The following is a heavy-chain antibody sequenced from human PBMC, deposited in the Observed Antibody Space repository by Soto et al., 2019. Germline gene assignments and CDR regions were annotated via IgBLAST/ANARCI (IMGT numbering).Heavy chain of an antibody. J-gene: IGHJ3*02. CDR2: INAGGGST. V-gene: IGHV3-23*01. D-gene: IGHD4-17*01. Sequence: PGGSLRLSCVASGFTFSTYAMSWVRQAPGKGLEWVSAINAGGGSTYCADSVKDRFTISRDNSINTLYLQMNSLRAEDAAVYYCAHPRGYGVFDAYDIWGQGAKVTVSS. CDR3: AHPRGYGVFDAYDI. CDR1: GFTFSTYA.